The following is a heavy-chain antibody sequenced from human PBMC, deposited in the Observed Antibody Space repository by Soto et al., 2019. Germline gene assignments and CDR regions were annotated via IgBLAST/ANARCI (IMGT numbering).Heavy chain of an antibody. CDR3: AHRQREYSGYGYFDY. V-gene: IGHV2-5*02. D-gene: IGHD5-12*01. J-gene: IGHJ4*02. CDR2: IYWDDDK. Sequence: SGPTLVNPTQTLTLTCTFSGFSLSTSGVGVGWIRQPPGKALEWLALIYWDDDKRYSPSLKSRLTITKHTSKNQVVLTMTNMDPVDTASYYCAHRQREYSGYGYFDYWGQGTLVTVSS. CDR1: GFSLSTSGVG.